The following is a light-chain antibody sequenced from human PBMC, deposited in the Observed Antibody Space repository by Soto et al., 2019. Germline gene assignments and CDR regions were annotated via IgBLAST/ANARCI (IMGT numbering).Light chain of an antibody. V-gene: IGLV1-40*01. J-gene: IGLJ2*01. CDR2: DNT. CDR3: QSYDSSLSAVV. Sequence: QSVLTQPPSVSGAPGQRVTVSCTGGSSNIGAGYDVHWYQQLPGTAPKLLIYDNTNRPSGVPDRFSGSKSGTSASLAITGLQAEDEADYYCQSYDSSLSAVVFGGGTKVTFL. CDR1: SSNIGAGYD.